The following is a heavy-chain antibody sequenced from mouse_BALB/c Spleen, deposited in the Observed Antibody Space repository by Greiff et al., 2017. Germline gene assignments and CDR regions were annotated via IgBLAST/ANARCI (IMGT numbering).Heavy chain of an antibody. Sequence: EVKLQESGGGLVQPGGSLRLSCATSGFTFTDYYMSWVRQPPGKALEWLGFIRNKANGYTTEYSASVKGRFTISRDNSQSILYLQMNTLRAEDSATYYCARAGGNYYAMDYWGQGTSVTVSS. CDR3: ARAGGNYYAMDY. D-gene: IGHD1-1*02. J-gene: IGHJ4*01. CDR2: IRNKANGYTT. V-gene: IGHV7-3*02. CDR1: GFTFTDYY.